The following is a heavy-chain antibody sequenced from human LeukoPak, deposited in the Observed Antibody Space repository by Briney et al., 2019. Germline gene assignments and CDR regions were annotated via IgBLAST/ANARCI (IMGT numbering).Heavy chain of an antibody. V-gene: IGHV3-21*01. Sequence: GGSLRLSCAASGFSFITYNINSVRQAPGKGLEWVLSISSASIYIYYAYSVKCRFTISRDNAKNSLYLQMNSLRAEDTAVYYCARDRGGTVMVYTRGKDYYYMDVWGKGTTVTVSS. CDR1: GFSFITYN. J-gene: IGHJ6*03. CDR3: ARDRGGTVMVYTRGKDYYYMDV. D-gene: IGHD2-8*01. CDR2: ISSASIYI.